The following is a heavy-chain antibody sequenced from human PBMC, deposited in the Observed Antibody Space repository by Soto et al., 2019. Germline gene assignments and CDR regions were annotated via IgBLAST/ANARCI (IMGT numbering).Heavy chain of an antibody. Sequence: QVQLQESGPGLVKPSGTLSLTCSVSGGSISSCNWWTLLRPPPGKGLEWIGEIYRGGNSNYNPSLKRRVTISIDKSKNQFSLNLSSVTAAATAVYYCSSCAALREFDTWGQGALVTVSS. CDR1: GGSISSCNW. CDR2: IYRGGNS. V-gene: IGHV4-4*02. J-gene: IGHJ5*02. D-gene: IGHD3-3*01. CDR3: SSCAALREFDT.